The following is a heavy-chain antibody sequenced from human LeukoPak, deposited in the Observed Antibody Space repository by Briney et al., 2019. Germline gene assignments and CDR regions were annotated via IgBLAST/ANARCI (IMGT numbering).Heavy chain of an antibody. D-gene: IGHD3-3*01. CDR3: ASNEGRPYYDFWSGYHLAPADY. CDR1: GYSLTSYW. Sequence: GESLKISCKGSGYSLTSYWMSWVRQMPGKRLEWMGRSDRRVSYTNYSPSFQGHVTISADKSISTAYLQWSSLKASDTAMYYCASNEGRPYYDFWSGYHLAPADYWGQGTLVTVSS. V-gene: IGHV5-10-1*01. CDR2: SDRRVSYT. J-gene: IGHJ4*02.